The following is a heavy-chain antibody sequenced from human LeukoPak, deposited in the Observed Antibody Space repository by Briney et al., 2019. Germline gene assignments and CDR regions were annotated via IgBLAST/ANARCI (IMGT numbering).Heavy chain of an antibody. Sequence: ASVKVSCKASGYTFTSYYMHWVRQAPGQGLEWMGIINPSGGSTSYAQKFQGRVTMTRDMSTSTAYMELRSLRSDDTAVYYCARVRVGATRTTVDYFDYWGQGTLVTVSS. V-gene: IGHV1-46*01. CDR3: ARVRVGATRTTVDYFDY. CDR1: GYTFTSYY. D-gene: IGHD1-26*01. CDR2: INPSGGST. J-gene: IGHJ4*02.